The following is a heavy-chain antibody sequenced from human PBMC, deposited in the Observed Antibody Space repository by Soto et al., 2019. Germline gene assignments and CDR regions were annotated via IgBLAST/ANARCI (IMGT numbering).Heavy chain of an antibody. Sequence: QITLKESGPTLVKPTQTLTLTCNFSGFSLSTSGVGVGWIRQPPGKALEWLALIYWDDDKRYSPSLKSRLTITKDTSKDQVVLTMTNMDPVDTATYYCVHIRYGSGLFDYWGQGTLVTVSS. CDR2: IYWDDDK. CDR3: VHIRYGSGLFDY. D-gene: IGHD3-10*01. CDR1: GFSLSTSGVG. V-gene: IGHV2-5*02. J-gene: IGHJ4*02.